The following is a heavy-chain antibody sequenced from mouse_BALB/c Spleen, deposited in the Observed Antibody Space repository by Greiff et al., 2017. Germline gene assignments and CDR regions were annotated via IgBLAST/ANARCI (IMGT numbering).Heavy chain of an antibody. J-gene: IGHJ4*01. CDR2: INPSTGYT. V-gene: IGHV1-7*01. Sequence: VQLVESGAELAKPGASVKMSCKASGYTFTSYWMHWVKQRPGQGLEWIGYINPSTGYTEYNQKFKDKATLTADKSSSTAYMQLSSLTSEDSAVYYCATTTVDAMDYWGQGTSVTVSA. D-gene: IGHD1-1*01. CDR1: GYTFTSYW. CDR3: ATTTVDAMDY.